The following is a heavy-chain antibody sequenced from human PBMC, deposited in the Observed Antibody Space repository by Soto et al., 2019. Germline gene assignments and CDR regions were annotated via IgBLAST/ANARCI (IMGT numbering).Heavy chain of an antibody. D-gene: IGHD5-18*01. V-gene: IGHV4-30-4*01. J-gene: IGHJ6*02. CDR3: AREEVQLWLPAPYYYGMDV. Sequence: SETLSLTCSVSGGSISSGYYYWSWIRQPPGKGLEWIGYIYYSGSTYYNPSLKSRVTISVDTSKNQFSLKLSSVTAADTAVYYCAREEVQLWLPAPYYYGMDVWGQGTTVTVSS. CDR1: GGSISSGYYY. CDR2: IYYSGST.